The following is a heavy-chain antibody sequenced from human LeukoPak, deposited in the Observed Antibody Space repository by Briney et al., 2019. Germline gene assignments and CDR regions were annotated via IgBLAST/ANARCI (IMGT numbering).Heavy chain of an antibody. CDR2: MNPNSGNT. CDR1: GYTFTSYD. CDR3: ARDAVLLWFGESHANYYYMDV. Sequence: ASVKVSCKASGYTFTSYDINWVRQATGQGLEWMGWMNPNSGNTGYAQKFRGRVTMTRNTSISTAYMELSSLRSEDTAVYYCARDAVLLWFGESHANYYYMDVWGKGTTVTVSS. J-gene: IGHJ6*03. V-gene: IGHV1-8*01. D-gene: IGHD3-10*01.